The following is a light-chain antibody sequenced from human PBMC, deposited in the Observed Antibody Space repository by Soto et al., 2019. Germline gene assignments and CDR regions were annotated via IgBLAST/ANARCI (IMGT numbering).Light chain of an antibody. Sequence: EIVMTQSPATLSVSPGDRATLSCRASQSVSSDLAWYEQKPGQAPGLLIYGASTRPTGIPARFSGSGSGTEFTLTISSLQSEDFAVYYCQQYNNWPLTFGGGTKVEIK. CDR2: GAS. CDR1: QSVSSD. CDR3: QQYNNWPLT. J-gene: IGKJ4*01. V-gene: IGKV3-15*01.